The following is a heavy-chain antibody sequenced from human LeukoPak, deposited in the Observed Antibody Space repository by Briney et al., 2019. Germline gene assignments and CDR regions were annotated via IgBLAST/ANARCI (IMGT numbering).Heavy chain of an antibody. CDR3: FGSGSENYYYYGMDV. J-gene: IGHJ6*02. D-gene: IGHD3-10*01. CDR1: GFTFSSYA. Sequence: GGSLRLSCAASGFTFSSYAMHGVRQAPGKGLEWVALISYDGSKKYYADSVKGRFTISRDNSKNTLYLQMNSLRAEDTAVYYCFGSGSENYYYYGMDVWGQGTTVTVSS. CDR2: ISYDGSKK. V-gene: IGHV3-30*04.